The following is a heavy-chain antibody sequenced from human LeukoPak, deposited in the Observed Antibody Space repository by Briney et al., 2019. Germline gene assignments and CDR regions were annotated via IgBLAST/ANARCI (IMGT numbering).Heavy chain of an antibody. V-gene: IGHV3-15*01. D-gene: IGHD6-13*01. CDR3: TTDGIAAAGLLYYFDY. CDR2: IKSKTDGGTT. J-gene: IGHJ4*02. Sequence: PGGSLRLSCAASGFTFSNAWMSWVRQAPGKGLEWVGRIKSKTDGGTTDYAAPVKGRFTISRDDSKNTLYLQMNSLKTEDTAVYCCTTDGIAAAGLLYYFDYWGQGTLVTVSS. CDR1: GFTFSNAW.